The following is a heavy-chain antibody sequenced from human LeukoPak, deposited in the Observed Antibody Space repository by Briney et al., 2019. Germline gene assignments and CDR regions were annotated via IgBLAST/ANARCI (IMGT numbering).Heavy chain of an antibody. V-gene: IGHV4-34*01. D-gene: IGHD4-17*01. CDR3: ARVYYGVLH. CDR1: GYTFRNAW. CDR2: INHSGST. J-gene: IGHJ1*01. Sequence: PGGSLRVSCAGSGYTFRNAWMSWVRQPPGKGLEWIGEINHSGSTNYNPSLKSRATISVDTSKNQFSLKLSSVTAADTAVYYCARVYYGVLHWGQGTLVTVSS.